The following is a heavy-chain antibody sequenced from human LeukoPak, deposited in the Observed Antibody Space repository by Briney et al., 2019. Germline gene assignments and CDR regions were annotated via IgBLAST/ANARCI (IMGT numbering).Heavy chain of an antibody. D-gene: IGHD6-19*01. J-gene: IGHJ4*01. Sequence: GGSLRLSXSASGFTFNKYWMSWIRQLPGQGMEWVASVNQDGTQKYYVDSVKGRFTNSRDNARNLLYLQINSLRAEDTAVYYCVGDVSSGWALDYWGHGTLVTVSS. CDR1: GFTFNKYW. CDR2: VNQDGTQK. CDR3: VGDVSSGWALDY. V-gene: IGHV3-7*01.